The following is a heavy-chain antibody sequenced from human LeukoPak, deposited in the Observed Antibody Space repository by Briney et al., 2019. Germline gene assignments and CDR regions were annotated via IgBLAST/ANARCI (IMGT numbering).Heavy chain of an antibody. CDR2: IYYSGST. V-gene: IGHV4-31*03. J-gene: IGHJ3*02. CDR1: GGSISSGGYY. CDR3: AREGVAATNRDDAFDI. Sequence: PSETLSLTCTVSGGSISSGGYYWSWIRQHPGKGLEWIGYIYYSGSTYYNPSLKSRVTISVDTSKNQFSLKLSSVTAADTAVYYCAREGVAATNRDDAFDIWGQGTMVTVSS. D-gene: IGHD2-15*01.